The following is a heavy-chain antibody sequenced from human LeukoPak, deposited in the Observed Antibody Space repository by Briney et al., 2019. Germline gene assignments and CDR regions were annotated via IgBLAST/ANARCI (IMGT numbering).Heavy chain of an antibody. V-gene: IGHV3-9*01. Sequence: PGGSLRRSCAASGFTFDDYAMHWVRQAPGKGLEWVSGISWNSGSIGYADSVKGRFTISRDNAKNSLYLQMNSLRAEDTALYYCAKDFHYGSGSYYGGDAFDIWGQGTMVTVSS. CDR1: GFTFDDYA. D-gene: IGHD3-10*01. CDR2: ISWNSGSI. J-gene: IGHJ3*02. CDR3: AKDFHYGSGSYYGGDAFDI.